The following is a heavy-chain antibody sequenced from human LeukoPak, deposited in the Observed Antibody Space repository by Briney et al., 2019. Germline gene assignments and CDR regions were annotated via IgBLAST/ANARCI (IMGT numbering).Heavy chain of an antibody. CDR2: INAGNGNT. CDR1: GYTFTSYA. J-gene: IGHJ6*02. D-gene: IGHD3-3*01. CDR3: ARDKFRYYDFWSGYLYCMDV. Sequence: GASVKVSCKASGYTFTSYAMHWVRQAPGQRLEWMGWINAGNGNTKYSQKFQGRVTITRDTFASTAYMELSSLRSEDTAVYYCARDKFRYYDFWSGYLYCMDVWGQGTTVTVSS. V-gene: IGHV1-3*01.